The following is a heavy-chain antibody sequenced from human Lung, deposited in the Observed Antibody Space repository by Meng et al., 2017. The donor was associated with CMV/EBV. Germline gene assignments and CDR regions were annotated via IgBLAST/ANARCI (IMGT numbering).Heavy chain of an antibody. CDR3: ATDRPEVLAQIDY. D-gene: IGHD3-3*02. CDR1: GFTFANAW. CDR2: VRSGGGTT. J-gene: IGHJ4*02. V-gene: IGHV3-15*01. Sequence: SCAASGFTFANAWMSWVRQSPGKGLEWVARVRSGGGTTEYAAPVRGRFSISRNDSYNTLYLQMNSLKTEDTAIYYCATDRPEVLAQIDYWGQGTLGTGSS.